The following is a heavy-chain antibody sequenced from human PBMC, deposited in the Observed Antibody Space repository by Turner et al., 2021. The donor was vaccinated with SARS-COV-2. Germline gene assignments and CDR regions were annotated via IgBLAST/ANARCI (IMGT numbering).Heavy chain of an antibody. D-gene: IGHD4-4*01. CDR3: AKQQGLYSNPMYYFDY. J-gene: IGHJ4*02. CDR2: TSYDGSNK. Sequence: QEQLVVSGCGVFKPGRPLRLSCAASGFTFSSYGMHWVRQAPGKGLEWVAVTSYDGSNKYYADSVKGRFTISRDNSKNTLYLQMNSLRAEDTAVYYCAKQQGLYSNPMYYFDYWGQGTLVTVSS. CDR1: GFTFSSYG. V-gene: IGHV3-30*18.